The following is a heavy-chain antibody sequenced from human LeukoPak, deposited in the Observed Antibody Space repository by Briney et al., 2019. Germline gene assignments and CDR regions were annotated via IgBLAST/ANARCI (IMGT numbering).Heavy chain of an antibody. CDR3: ASAPAYDFLTGYSQPDY. V-gene: IGHV3-23*01. CDR2: IRGGCDST. D-gene: IGHD3-9*01. Sequence: GGSLRLSCAASGFTFSSYAMSWVPQAPGKGLELVPAIRGGCDSTYHADSVQGRFTISRDNSKNTLYLQMDTLRAGCRAVYYCASAPAYDFLTGYSQPDYWGQGTLVTVSS. J-gene: IGHJ4*02. CDR1: GFTFSSYA.